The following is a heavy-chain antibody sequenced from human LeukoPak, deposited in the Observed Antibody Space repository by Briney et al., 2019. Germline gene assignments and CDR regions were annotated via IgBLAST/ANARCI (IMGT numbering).Heavy chain of an antibody. CDR3: ARGIVGATSYYYYYYYMDV. Sequence: ASVKVSCKASGYTFTSYGISWVRQAPGQGLEWMGWISAYNGNTNYAQKLQGRVTMTTDTSTSTAYMELRSLRSDDTAVYYCARGIVGATSYYYYYYYMDVWGKGTTVTVSS. J-gene: IGHJ6*03. CDR1: GYTFTSYG. D-gene: IGHD1-26*01. V-gene: IGHV1-18*01. CDR2: ISAYNGNT.